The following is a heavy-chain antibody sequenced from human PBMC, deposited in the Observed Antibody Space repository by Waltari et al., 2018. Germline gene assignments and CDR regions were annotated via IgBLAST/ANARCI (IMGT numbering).Heavy chain of an antibody. D-gene: IGHD3-22*01. V-gene: IGHV5-51*01. CDR2: IYPGDSDT. CDR3: ATSSGYYFLYYMDV. J-gene: IGHJ6*03. Sequence: GWVRQMPGKGLEWMGIIYPGDSDTRYSPSFQGQVTISADKSISTAYLQWSSLKASDTAMYYCATSSGYYFLYYMDVWGKGTTVTVSS.